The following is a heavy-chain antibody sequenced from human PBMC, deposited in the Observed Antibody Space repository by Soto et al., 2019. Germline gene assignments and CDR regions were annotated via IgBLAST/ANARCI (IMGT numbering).Heavy chain of an antibody. CDR1: RFTFNSYS. CDR2: ISSSSSYI. Sequence: LSCAACRFTFNSYSMNWVLQAPGKGLEWVSRISSSSSYIYYADSVKGRFTISRDNAKNSLYLQMNSLRAEDTAVYYCARDSDSSYYFDYLGQGTLVTVSS. J-gene: IGHJ4*02. CDR3: ARDSDSSYYFDY. D-gene: IGHD3-10*01. V-gene: IGHV3-21*01.